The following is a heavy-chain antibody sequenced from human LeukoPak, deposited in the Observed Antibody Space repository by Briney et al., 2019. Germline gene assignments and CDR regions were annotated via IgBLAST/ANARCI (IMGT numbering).Heavy chain of an antibody. CDR2: IKQDGSEK. V-gene: IGHV3-7*01. J-gene: IGHJ6*02. Sequence: GSLRLSCAASGFTFSSYWMSWVRQAPGKGLEWVANIKQDGSEKYYVDSVKGRFTISRDNAKNSLYLQMNSLRAEDTAVYYCARGGSIAARPYYYYGMDVWGQGTTVTVSS. D-gene: IGHD6-6*01. CDR1: GFTFSSYW. CDR3: ARGGSIAARPYYYYGMDV.